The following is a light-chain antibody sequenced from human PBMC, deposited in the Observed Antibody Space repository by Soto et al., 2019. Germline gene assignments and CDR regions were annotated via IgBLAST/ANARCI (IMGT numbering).Light chain of an antibody. V-gene: IGLV1-40*01. Sequence: QSVLTQPPSVSGAPGQTVTISCTGSSSNIGAGFDVHWYQQLPGTAPKVFIYGNSNRPSGVPDRFSGSKSGTSASLAITGLQAKDEADYYCAVWDDSLNGPVFGGGTKLTVL. J-gene: IGLJ2*01. CDR3: AVWDDSLNGPV. CDR2: GNS. CDR1: SSNIGAGFD.